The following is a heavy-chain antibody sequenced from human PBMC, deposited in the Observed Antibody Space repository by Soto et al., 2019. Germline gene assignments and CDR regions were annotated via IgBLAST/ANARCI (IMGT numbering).Heavy chain of an antibody. V-gene: IGHV2-5*02. D-gene: IGHD6-25*01. CDR3: ARGRPAPDY. CDR2: IYWDGEK. J-gene: IGHJ4*02. Sequence: QITLKESGPTLVRPTQTLTLTCTFSGFSLSTNGVGVAWIRQPPGKALEWLALIYWDGEKRYSPSLKSRLTITNDTSNNQVVLTMTNMDPVDTATHYCARGRPAPDYWGQGTLVTVSS. CDR1: GFSLSTNGVG.